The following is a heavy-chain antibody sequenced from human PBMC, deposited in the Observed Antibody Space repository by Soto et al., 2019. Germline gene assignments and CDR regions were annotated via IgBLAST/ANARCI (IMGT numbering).Heavy chain of an antibody. CDR1: GYSFTSYW. J-gene: IGHJ4*02. D-gene: IGHD1-1*01. CDR2: IDPSDSYT. Sequence: GESMKISCKGSGYSFTSYWSSWVRQMPGKCLEWMGRIDPSDSYTNYSPSFQGHVTISADKSISTAYLQWSSLKASDTAMYYCARHILTSPLDPPDYWGQGTLVSVSS. V-gene: IGHV5-10-1*01. CDR3: ARHILTSPLDPPDY.